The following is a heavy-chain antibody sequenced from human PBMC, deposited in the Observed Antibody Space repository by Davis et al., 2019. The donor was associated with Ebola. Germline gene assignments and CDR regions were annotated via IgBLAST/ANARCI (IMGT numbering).Heavy chain of an antibody. CDR3: ARLCSSSCPNDY. V-gene: IGHV1-2*02. CDR2: MNPHSGGT. Sequence: ASVKVSCKASGYTFTGYDINWVLQATGQGLEWMGWMNPHSGGTNYAQKFQGRVTMIRDTSISTAYMELSRLTYDDTAVYYCARLCSSSCPNDYWGQGTLVTVSS. D-gene: IGHD2-2*01. J-gene: IGHJ4*02. CDR1: GYTFTGYD.